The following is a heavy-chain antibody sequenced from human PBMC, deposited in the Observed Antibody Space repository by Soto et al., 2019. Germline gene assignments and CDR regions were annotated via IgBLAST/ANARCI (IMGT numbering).Heavy chain of an antibody. V-gene: IGHV3-48*02. Sequence: VQLVESGGGLVRPGGSLRLSCAASGFTFSSYTMNWVRQAPGKGLEWLSFISSSSTSISYSDSVKGRFTISRDNAKNSLYLQMNSLRDGDTAVYYCARDLNWAFDYWGQGTLVTVSS. CDR2: ISSSSTSI. J-gene: IGHJ4*02. CDR3: ARDLNWAFDY. D-gene: IGHD7-27*01. CDR1: GFTFSSYT.